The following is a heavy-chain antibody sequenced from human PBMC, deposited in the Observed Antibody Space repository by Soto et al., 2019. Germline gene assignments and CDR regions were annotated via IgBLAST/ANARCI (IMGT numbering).Heavy chain of an antibody. CDR2: IIPMYRVA. J-gene: IGHJ2*01. D-gene: IGHD5-18*01. CDR1: GGSLSNTA. Sequence: QVQLVQSGPEVKKPGSSVKVSCTTSGGSLSNTAFNWVRQAPGQRLEWVGGIIPMYRVANHAQKFQGRLSITADDSTNTVYLELTRLTSDDTAVYFCAKDRAGYNDWYFDVWGRGTLINVSS. V-gene: IGHV1-69*01. CDR3: AKDRAGYNDWYFDV.